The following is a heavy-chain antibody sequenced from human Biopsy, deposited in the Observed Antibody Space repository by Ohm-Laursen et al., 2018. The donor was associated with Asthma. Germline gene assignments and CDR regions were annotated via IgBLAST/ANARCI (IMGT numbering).Heavy chain of an antibody. CDR2: IYYSGTT. V-gene: IGHV4-39*01. J-gene: IGHJ6*02. CDR3: VRGSSSWHHGPFHYYYGLDV. CDR1: SGSGGYMRSGNYY. D-gene: IGHD6-13*01. Sequence: SDTLSLTCNLSSGSGGYMRSGNYYWGWIRQPPGKGLEWIGSIYYSGTTYYNPSLESRVTVSADTSKIQFSLKLTSVTAADTAVYYCVRGSSSWHHGPFHYYYGLDVWGQGTTATVSS.